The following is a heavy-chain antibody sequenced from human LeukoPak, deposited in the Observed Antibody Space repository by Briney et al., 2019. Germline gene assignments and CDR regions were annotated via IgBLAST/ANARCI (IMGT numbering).Heavy chain of an antibody. V-gene: IGHV3-66*02. Sequence: GGSLRLSCAASGFTASSNYMSSVRQAPRKGPERVSVIYSGGSTYYADSVKGRFTISRDNSKNTLYLQMNSLRAEDTAVYYCARGESGYPTPFDYWGQGTLVTVSS. J-gene: IGHJ4*02. CDR1: GFTASSNY. D-gene: IGHD3-22*01. CDR2: IYSGGST. CDR3: ARGESGYPTPFDY.